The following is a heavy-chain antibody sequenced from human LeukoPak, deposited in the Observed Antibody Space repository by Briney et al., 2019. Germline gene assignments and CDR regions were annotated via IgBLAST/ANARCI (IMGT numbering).Heavy chain of an antibody. CDR3: ASPSVTATHYFDY. J-gene: IGHJ4*02. Sequence: PGRSLRLSCAASGFTFSTYAIHWVRQAPGKGLEWVAVISYDGSNKYYADSVKGRFTISRDNSKNTLYLQMNSLRAEDTAVYYCASPSVTATHYFDYWGQGTLVTVSS. CDR2: ISYDGSNK. D-gene: IGHD2-15*01. V-gene: IGHV3-30-3*01. CDR1: GFTFSTYA.